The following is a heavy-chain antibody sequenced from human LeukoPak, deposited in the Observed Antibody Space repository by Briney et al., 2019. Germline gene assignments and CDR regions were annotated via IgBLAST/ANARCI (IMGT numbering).Heavy chain of an antibody. CDR3: ARSYSGSYWFDY. J-gene: IGHJ4*02. Sequence: GASVKVSCKASGYTFTSYDINWVRQATGQGLEWMGWMNPNSVNTGYAQKFQGRVTITRNTSISTAYMELSSLRSEDTAVYYCARSYSGSYWFDYWGQGTLVTVSS. D-gene: IGHD1-26*01. V-gene: IGHV1-8*03. CDR2: MNPNSVNT. CDR1: GYTFTSYD.